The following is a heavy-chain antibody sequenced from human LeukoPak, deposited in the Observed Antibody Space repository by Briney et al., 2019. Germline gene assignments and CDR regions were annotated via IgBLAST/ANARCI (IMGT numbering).Heavy chain of an antibody. Sequence: PGGSLRLSCAASGFSFSSYAMSWVRQAPGKGLEWVSAISGSGGATYYADSVRGRFTVSRDNSKNTLYLQMDRLRAGDTAVYYCAKPGIAARGYFYYYMDVWGKGTTVTVSS. CDR2: ISGSGGAT. J-gene: IGHJ6*03. CDR3: AKPGIAARGYFYYYMDV. D-gene: IGHD6-6*01. V-gene: IGHV3-23*01. CDR1: GFSFSSYA.